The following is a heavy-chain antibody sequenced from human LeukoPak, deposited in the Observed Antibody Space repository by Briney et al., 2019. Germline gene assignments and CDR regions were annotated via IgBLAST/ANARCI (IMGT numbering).Heavy chain of an antibody. J-gene: IGHJ5*02. CDR3: ARGGYYGSGNDFRFDP. CDR2: IYTSGST. D-gene: IGHD3-10*01. CDR1: GGSISSYY. Sequence: SETLSLTCTISGGSISSYYWSWIRQPAGKGLEWIGRIYTSGSTTYNPSLKSRVTMSVDTSKNQFSLKLSSVTPADTAVYYCARGGYYGSGNDFRFDPWGQGTLVTVSS. V-gene: IGHV4-4*07.